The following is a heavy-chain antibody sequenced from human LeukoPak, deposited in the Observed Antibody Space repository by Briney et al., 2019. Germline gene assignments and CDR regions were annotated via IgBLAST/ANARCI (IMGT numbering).Heavy chain of an antibody. CDR3: ARGPSGIEEYYFGMDV. V-gene: IGHV3-21*01. D-gene: IGHD6-13*01. J-gene: IGHJ6*02. Sequence: GGSLTLSCAASGGTFSSYSRNGVRQAPGKGLEGVASISTSSTYKYYADSVKGRFTISRDNAKNSLYLHMNSLRAEDTAVYYCARGPSGIEEYYFGMDVWGRGTTVTVSS. CDR1: GGTFSSYS. CDR2: ISTSSTYK.